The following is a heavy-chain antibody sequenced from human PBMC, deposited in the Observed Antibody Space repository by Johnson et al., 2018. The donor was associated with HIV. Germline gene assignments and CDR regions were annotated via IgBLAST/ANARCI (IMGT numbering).Heavy chain of an antibody. J-gene: IGHJ3*02. D-gene: IGHD4-23*01. V-gene: IGHV3-30*04. CDR1: AFSFSGYA. CDR2: VSYDASNK. Sequence: QMLLVESGGGVVQPGRSLRLSCTSAFSFSGYAMHWVRKAPGKGLEWVAVVSYDASNKYYADSVKGRFTISRDNSKNTVFLQMDSLRGEDTADYYCARDPGNGGRPFDAFDIWGQGTMVTVSS. CDR3: ARDPGNGGRPFDAFDI.